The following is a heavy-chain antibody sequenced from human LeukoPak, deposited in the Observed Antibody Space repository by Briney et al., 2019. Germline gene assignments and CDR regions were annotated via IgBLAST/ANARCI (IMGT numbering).Heavy chain of an antibody. D-gene: IGHD3-22*01. J-gene: IGHJ4*02. CDR3: ARDRAYYYDSSGFDY. CDR2: ISWNSGSI. CDR1: GFTFDDYA. Sequence: GGSLRLSCAASGFTFDDYAMHWVRQAPGKGLEWVSGISWNSGSIGYADSVKGRFTISRDNAKNSLYLQMNSLRAEDTALYYCARDRAYYYDSSGFDYWGQGTLVAVPS. V-gene: IGHV3-9*01.